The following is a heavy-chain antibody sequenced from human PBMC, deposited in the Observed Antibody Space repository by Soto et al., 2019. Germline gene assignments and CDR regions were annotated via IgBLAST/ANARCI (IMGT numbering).Heavy chain of an antibody. CDR1: GGSISSDY. V-gene: IGHV4-59*01. CDR3: ARAPYGSGTKPYYFDY. CDR2: IYNSGST. Sequence: SXTLSLTCTVSGGSISSDYSSWIRQPPGKGLDWIGFIYNSGSTNYHPSLKSRVTSSMDTSRNHFSLILSSVTAADTAVYYCARAPYGSGTKPYYFDYWGQGTLVTVSS. D-gene: IGHD3-10*01. J-gene: IGHJ4*02.